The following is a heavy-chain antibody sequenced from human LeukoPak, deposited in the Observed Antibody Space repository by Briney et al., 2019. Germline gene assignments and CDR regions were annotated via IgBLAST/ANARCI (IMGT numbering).Heavy chain of an antibody. D-gene: IGHD3-3*01. Sequence: PGGSLRLSCAASGFTFSTYNMNWVRQAPGKGLEWLSFITDTGGVQYADSVKGRFTISRDNAKKSLYLQMYSLRAEDTAVYYCARDPDFWSGYYKVAWFDPWGQGTPVTVSS. CDR1: GFTFSTYN. CDR3: ARDPDFWSGYYKVAWFDP. CDR2: ITDTGGV. V-gene: IGHV3-48*01. J-gene: IGHJ5*02.